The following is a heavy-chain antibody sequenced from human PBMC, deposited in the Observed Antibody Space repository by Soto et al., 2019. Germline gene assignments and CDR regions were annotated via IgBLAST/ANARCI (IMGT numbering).Heavy chain of an antibody. CDR1: GYTFTGYY. J-gene: IGHJ6*02. Sequence: ASVKVSCKASGYTFTGYYMHWVRQAPGQGLEWMGWINPNSGGTNYAQKFQGWVTMTRDTSISTACMELSRLRSDDTAVYYCAVPLSYYDFWSGPSYYGMDVWGQGTTVTVSS. CDR2: INPNSGGT. V-gene: IGHV1-2*04. CDR3: AVPLSYYDFWSGPSYYGMDV. D-gene: IGHD3-3*01.